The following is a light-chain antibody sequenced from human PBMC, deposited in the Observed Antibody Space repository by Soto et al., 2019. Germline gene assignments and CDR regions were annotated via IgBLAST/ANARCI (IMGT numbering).Light chain of an antibody. J-gene: IGLJ1*01. CDR2: DVS. Sequence: QSALTQPASVSGSPGQSITISCTGTSSDVGGYNYVSWYQQHPGKAPKLMIYDVSNRPSGVSNRFSGSKSGNTASLTISGLQAEYEADYYCSSYRSSSPYVFGTATKVTVL. V-gene: IGLV2-14*01. CDR1: SSDVGGYNY. CDR3: SSYRSSSPYV.